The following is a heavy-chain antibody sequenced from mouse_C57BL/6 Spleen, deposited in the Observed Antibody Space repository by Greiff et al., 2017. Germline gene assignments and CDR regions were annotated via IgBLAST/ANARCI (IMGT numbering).Heavy chain of an antibody. D-gene: IGHD1-1*01. CDR1: GFTFSDYY. CDR3: ARGGFHYYGSSYDGFYFDG. J-gene: IGHJ2*01. V-gene: IGHV5-16*01. Sequence: EVQLVESEGGLVQPGSSMKLSCTASGFTFSDYYMAWVRQVPEKGLEWVANINYDGSSTYYLDSLKSRFIISRDNAKNILYLQMSSLKSEDTATYYWARGGFHYYGSSYDGFYFDGWGQGTTLTVAS. CDR2: INYDGSST.